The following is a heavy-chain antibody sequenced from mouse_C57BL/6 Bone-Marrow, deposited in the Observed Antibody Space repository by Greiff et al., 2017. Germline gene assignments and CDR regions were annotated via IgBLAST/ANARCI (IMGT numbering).Heavy chain of an antibody. V-gene: IGHV1-78*01. J-gene: IGHJ3*01. D-gene: IGHD2-4*01. CDR2: IYPRDGST. CDR1: GYTFTDHT. Sequence: QVQLKESDAELVKPGASVKISCKVSGYTFTDHTIHWMKQRPEQGLEWIGYIYPRDGSTKYNEKFKGKATLTADKSSSTAYMQLNSLTSEDSAVYFCARHLIYYDYDWGFAYWGQGTLVTVSA. CDR3: ARHLIYYDYDWGFAY.